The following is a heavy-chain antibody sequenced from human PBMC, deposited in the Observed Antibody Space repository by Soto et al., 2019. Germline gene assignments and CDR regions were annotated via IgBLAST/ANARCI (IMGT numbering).Heavy chain of an antibody. J-gene: IGHJ5*02. D-gene: IGHD2-15*01. V-gene: IGHV4-59*08. Sequence: SETLSLTCTVSGGSINSYYWSWIRQPPGKGLEWIGYIYYSGSTNYNPSLKSRVTISVDTSKNQFSRKLSSVTAADTAVYYCARRHCSGGSCYSFCFDPWAQGTLVTVSS. CDR1: GGSINSYY. CDR3: ARRHCSGGSCYSFCFDP. CDR2: IYYSGST.